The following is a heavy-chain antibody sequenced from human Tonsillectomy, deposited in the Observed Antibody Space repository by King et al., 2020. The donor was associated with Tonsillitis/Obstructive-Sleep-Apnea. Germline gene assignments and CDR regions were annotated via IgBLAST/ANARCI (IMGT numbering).Heavy chain of an antibody. CDR2: ISGIGDST. J-gene: IGHJ3*02. V-gene: IGHV3-23*04. CDR3: AKVEGGSGSYDAFDI. Sequence: QLVQSGGGLVQPGGSLRLSCAASGFTFTSYAMTWVRQAPGKGLEGVSGISGIGDSTYYADCVKGRFTISRDNSKNTLYLQMNSLRAEDTAVYYCAKVEGGSGSYDAFDIWGQGTMVTVSS. D-gene: IGHD3-10*01. CDR1: GFTFTSYA.